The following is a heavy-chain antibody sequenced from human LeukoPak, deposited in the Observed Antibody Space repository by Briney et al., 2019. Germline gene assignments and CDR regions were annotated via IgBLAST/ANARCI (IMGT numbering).Heavy chain of an antibody. CDR3: AKHAETYYYDSSGYYQTYYFDY. J-gene: IGHJ4*02. D-gene: IGHD3-22*01. CDR1: GFTFSSYA. V-gene: IGHV3-23*01. Sequence: QSGGSLRLSCAASGFTFSSYAMSWVCQAPGKGLEWVSAISGSGGSTYYADSVKGRFTISRDNSKNTLYLQMYSLRAEDTAVYYCAKHAETYYYDSSGYYQTYYFDYWGQGTLVTVSS. CDR2: ISGSGGST.